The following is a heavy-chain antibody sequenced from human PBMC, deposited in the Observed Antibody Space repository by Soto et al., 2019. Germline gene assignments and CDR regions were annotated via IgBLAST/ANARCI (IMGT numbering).Heavy chain of an antibody. CDR1: GFSLSTRGVG. D-gene: IGHD4-17*01. V-gene: IGHV2-5*02. J-gene: IGHJ4*01. Sequence: QITLKESGPTLVKPTQTLTLTCTFSGFSLSTRGVGVGWIRQPPGKALEWLPLIYWDDDKRYSPSLKSRLTITKDTSKNQVVFTMTNMDPVDTATYYCAHSLAVSIYGDCEPIHSFDYWGHCLPVTVS. CDR3: AHSLAVSIYGDCEPIHSFDY. CDR2: IYWDDDK.